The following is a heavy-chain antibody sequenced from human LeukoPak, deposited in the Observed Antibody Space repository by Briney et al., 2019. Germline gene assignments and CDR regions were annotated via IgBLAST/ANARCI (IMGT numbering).Heavy chain of an antibody. CDR2: IVVGSGNT. D-gene: IGHD5-12*01. CDR3: AAGGYSGYDGPPFDY. CDR1: GFTFTSSA. V-gene: IGHV1-58*01. J-gene: IGHJ4*02. Sequence: SVKGSCKASGFTFTSSAVQWVRQARGQRLEWIGWIVVGSGNTNYAQKFQERVTITRDMSTSTAYMELSSLRSEDTAVYYCAAGGYSGYDGPPFDYWGQGTLVTVSS.